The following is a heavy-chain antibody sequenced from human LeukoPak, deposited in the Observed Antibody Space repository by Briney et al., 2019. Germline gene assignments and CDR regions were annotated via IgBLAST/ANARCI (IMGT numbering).Heavy chain of an antibody. CDR2: IYYSGST. Sequence: SETLSLTCTVSGGSISSGGYYWSWIRQHPGKGLEWIGYIYYSGSTYYNPSLKSRVTISVDTSKNQFSLKLSSVTAADTAVYYCARWGRGYYYDSSGYYPEGYWGQGTPVTVSS. V-gene: IGHV4-31*03. CDR1: GGSISSGGYY. J-gene: IGHJ4*02. D-gene: IGHD3-22*01. CDR3: ARWGRGYYYDSSGYYPEGY.